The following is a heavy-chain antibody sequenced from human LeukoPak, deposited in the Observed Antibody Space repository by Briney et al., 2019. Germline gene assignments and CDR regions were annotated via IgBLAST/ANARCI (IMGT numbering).Heavy chain of an antibody. CDR1: GFTFSNAW. V-gene: IGHV3-15*01. J-gene: IGHJ4*02. Sequence: GGSLRLSCSASGFTFSNAWMSWVRQAPGKGLEWVGRIKSKTDGGTTDYAAPVKGRFTISRDDSKNTLYLQMNSLKTEDTAVYYCTTDGYYYDSSGYQNGDWGQGTLVTVSS. D-gene: IGHD3-22*01. CDR2: IKSKTDGGTT. CDR3: TTDGYYYDSSGYQNGD.